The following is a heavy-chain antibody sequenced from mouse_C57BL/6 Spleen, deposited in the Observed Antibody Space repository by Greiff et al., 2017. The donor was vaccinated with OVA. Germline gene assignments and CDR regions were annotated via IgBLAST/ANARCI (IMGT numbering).Heavy chain of an antibody. Sequence: QVQLQESGAELARPGASVKLSCKASGYTFTSYGISWVKQRTGQGLEWIGEIYPRSGNTYYNEKFKGKATLTADKSSSTAYMELRSLTSEDSAVYFCARWDSNPWFAYWGQGTLVTVSA. CDR2: IYPRSGNT. J-gene: IGHJ3*01. CDR1: GYTFTSYG. V-gene: IGHV1-81*01. CDR3: ARWDSNPWFAY. D-gene: IGHD2-5*01.